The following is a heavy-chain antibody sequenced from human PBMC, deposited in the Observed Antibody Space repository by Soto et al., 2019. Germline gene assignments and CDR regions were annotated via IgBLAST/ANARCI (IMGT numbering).Heavy chain of an antibody. CDR1: GGTFSSYA. CDR3: ARGFYTEWELLRSYYYYGMDV. CDR2: IIPIFGTA. V-gene: IGHV1-69*13. J-gene: IGHJ6*02. Sequence: SVKVSCKASGGTFSSYAISWVRQAPGQGFEWMGGIIPIFGTANYAQKFQGRVTITADESTSTAYMELSSLRSEDTAVYYCARGFYTEWELLRSYYYYGMDVWGQGTTVTVSS. D-gene: IGHD1-26*01.